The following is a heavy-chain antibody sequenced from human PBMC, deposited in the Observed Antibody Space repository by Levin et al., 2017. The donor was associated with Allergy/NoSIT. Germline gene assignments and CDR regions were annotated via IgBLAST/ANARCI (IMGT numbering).Heavy chain of an antibody. J-gene: IGHJ4*02. CDR2: ISSSRTTI. V-gene: IGHV3-48*01. CDR3: ARSGTYAYFDY. CDR1: GFTFSSYS. Sequence: GGSLRLSCAASGFTFSSYSMSWVRQAPGKGLEWVSHISSSRTTIYYADSVKGRFTISRDNAMNSLYLQMNSLRAEDKAVYYCARSGTYAYFDYWGQGTLVTVSS. D-gene: IGHD3-10*01.